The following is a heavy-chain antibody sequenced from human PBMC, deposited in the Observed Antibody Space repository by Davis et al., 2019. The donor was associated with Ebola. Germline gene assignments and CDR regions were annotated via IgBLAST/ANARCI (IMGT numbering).Heavy chain of an antibody. CDR3: ARAIVVPAAIDAFDI. CDR2: INAGNGNT. Sequence: ASVKVSCKASGYTFTSYAMHWVRQAPGQRLEWMGWINAGNGNTKYSQKFQGRVTITRDTSASTAYMELSSLRSEDTAVYYCARAIVVPAAIDAFDIWGQGTMVTVSS. CDR1: GYTFTSYA. J-gene: IGHJ3*02. V-gene: IGHV1-3*01. D-gene: IGHD2-2*01.